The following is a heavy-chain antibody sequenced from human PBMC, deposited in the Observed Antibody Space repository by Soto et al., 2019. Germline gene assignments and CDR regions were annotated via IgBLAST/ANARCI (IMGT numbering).Heavy chain of an antibody. CDR3: ARHPLVEGVDY. CDR1: GGSISSSSYY. J-gene: IGHJ4*02. V-gene: IGHV4-39*01. CDR2: IYYSGSP. D-gene: IGHD2-2*01. Sequence: SETLSLTCTVSGGSISSSSYYWGWIRQPPGKGLEWIGSIYYSGSPYSNPALKSGVTISVDTSKNQFSLKLSSVPAADTAVYYCARHPLVEGVDYWGQGTLVTVSS.